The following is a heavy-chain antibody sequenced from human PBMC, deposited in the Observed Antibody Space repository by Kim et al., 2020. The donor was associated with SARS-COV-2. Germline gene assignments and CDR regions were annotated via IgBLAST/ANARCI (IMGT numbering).Heavy chain of an antibody. CDR3: SVAQDRGYEFGLFDY. CDR2: IYYSGST. CDR1: GGSISSSSYY. D-gene: IGHD5-12*01. Sequence: SETLSLTCTVSGGSISSSSYYWGWIRQPPGKGLEWIGSIYYSGSTYYNPSLKSRVTISVDTSKNQFSLKLSSVTAADTTVYCCSVAQDRGYEFGLFDYWG. J-gene: IGHJ4*01. V-gene: IGHV4-39*01.